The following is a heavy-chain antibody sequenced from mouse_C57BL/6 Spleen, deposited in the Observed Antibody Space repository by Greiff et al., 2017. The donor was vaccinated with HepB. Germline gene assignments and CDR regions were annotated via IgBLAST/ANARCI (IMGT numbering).Heavy chain of an antibody. Sequence: VQLQQPGAELVMPGASVKLSCKASGYTFTSYWMHWVKQRPGQGLEWIGEIDPSDSYTNYNQKFKGKSTLTVDKSSSTAYMQLSSLTSEDSAVYYCARSDYPYWYFDVWGTGTTVTVSS. J-gene: IGHJ1*03. CDR3: ARSDYPYWYFDV. CDR2: IDPSDSYT. CDR1: GYTFTSYW. V-gene: IGHV1-69*01. D-gene: IGHD5-5*01.